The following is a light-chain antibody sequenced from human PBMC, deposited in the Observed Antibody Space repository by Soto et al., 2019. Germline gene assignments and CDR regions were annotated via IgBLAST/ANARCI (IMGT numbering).Light chain of an antibody. Sequence: QSVLTQPPSASGTPGQRVTISCSGSSSNIGANPINWYQQLPGTSPKLLISNNDQRPSGVPDRFSASKSGTSASLAISGLQSEDEADYYCEAWDDSLYGAVLGGGTKVTVL. CDR1: SSNIGANP. CDR3: EAWDDSLYGAV. CDR2: NND. V-gene: IGLV1-44*01. J-gene: IGLJ2*01.